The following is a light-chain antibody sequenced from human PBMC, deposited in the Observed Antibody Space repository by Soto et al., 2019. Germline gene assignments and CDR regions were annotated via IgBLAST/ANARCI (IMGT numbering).Light chain of an antibody. Sequence: DIQMTQSPFTLSASVGDRVTITCRASQSISSWLARYQQKPGTAPKVLIYHASNLQSGVPSRFSGSGSGTEFTLTISSLQPDDFATYYCQQYNSYSFGQGTKVDIK. J-gene: IGKJ1*01. V-gene: IGKV1-5*01. CDR1: QSISSW. CDR2: HAS. CDR3: QQYNSYS.